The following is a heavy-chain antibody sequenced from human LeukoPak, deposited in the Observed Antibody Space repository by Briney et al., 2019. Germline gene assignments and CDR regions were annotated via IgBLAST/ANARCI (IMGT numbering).Heavy chain of an antibody. V-gene: IGHV3-53*01. Sequence: PGGSLRLSCAASGFNVNDLYMTWVRQAPGKGLDWVSIIYSGGSTSYADSVKGRFTISRDNSKNTLYLQMNNLRAEDTAKYYCATDTGNFSSASYVSVWGKGTTVTVSS. CDR1: GFNVNDLY. CDR2: IYSGGST. D-gene: IGHD3-10*01. J-gene: IGHJ6*04. CDR3: ATDTGNFSSASYVSV.